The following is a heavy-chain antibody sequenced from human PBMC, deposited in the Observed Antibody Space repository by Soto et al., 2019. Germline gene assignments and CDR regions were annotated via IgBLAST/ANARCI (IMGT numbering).Heavy chain of an antibody. Sequence: QVQLVESGGGVVQPGRSLRLSCAASGFTFSSYAMHWVRQAPGKGLEWVAVISYDGSNKYYADSVKGRFTISRDNSKNTLYLQMNSLRAEDTAVYYCARDRHYYDSSGSPVSNWFDPWGQGTLVTVSS. CDR3: ARDRHYYDSSGSPVSNWFDP. CDR1: GFTFSSYA. V-gene: IGHV3-30-3*01. J-gene: IGHJ5*02. D-gene: IGHD3-22*01. CDR2: ISYDGSNK.